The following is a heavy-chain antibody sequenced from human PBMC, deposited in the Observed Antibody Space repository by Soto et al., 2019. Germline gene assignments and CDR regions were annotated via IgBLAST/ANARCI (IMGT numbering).Heavy chain of an antibody. V-gene: IGHV1-69*01. J-gene: IGHJ4*02. CDR2: IIPIFGTA. CDR1: GGTFSSYA. CDR3: ARDPPIRQHLLGGGGY. D-gene: IGHD7-27*01. Sequence: QVQLVQSGAEVKKPGSSVKVSWKASGGTFSSYAISWVRQAPGQGLEWMGGIIPIFGTANYAQKFQGRVTITADESTSTAYMELSSLRSEDTAVYYCARDPPIRQHLLGGGGYWGQGTLVTVSS.